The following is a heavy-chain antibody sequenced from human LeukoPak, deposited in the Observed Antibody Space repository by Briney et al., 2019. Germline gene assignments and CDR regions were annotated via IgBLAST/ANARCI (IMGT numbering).Heavy chain of an antibody. J-gene: IGHJ6*02. CDR2: INSDGTTT. CDR1: GFTFSSYW. Sequence: GGSLRLSCAASGFTFSSYWMHWVRQAPGKGLLWVSRINSDGTTTYYADSVKGRFTISRDNAKNTLYLQVNSLRAEDTAVYYCARGIYYGMDVWGQGTTVTVSS. V-gene: IGHV3-74*01. CDR3: ARGIYYGMDV.